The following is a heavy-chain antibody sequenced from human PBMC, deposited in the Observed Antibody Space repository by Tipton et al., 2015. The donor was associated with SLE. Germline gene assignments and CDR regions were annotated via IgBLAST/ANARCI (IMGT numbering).Heavy chain of an antibody. J-gene: IGHJ4*02. CDR1: GGSISSSSYY. Sequence: LRLSCTVSGGSISSSSYYWGWIRQPPGKGLEWIGSIYYSGSTYYNPSLKSRVTISVDTSKNQFSLKLSSVTAADSAVYYCASHGLTMVVTLDYWGQGTLVTVSS. CDR2: IYYSGST. V-gene: IGHV4-39*07. CDR3: ASHGLTMVVTLDY. D-gene: IGHD4-23*01.